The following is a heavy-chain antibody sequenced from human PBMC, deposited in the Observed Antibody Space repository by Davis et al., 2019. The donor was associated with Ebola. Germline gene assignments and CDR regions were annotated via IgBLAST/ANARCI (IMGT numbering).Heavy chain of an antibody. Sequence: ASVKVSCKASGYAFNYYYMHWVRQAPGQGLEWMGLVNPSGGTTSYAQKFQGRVTMTRDTSTSTVYMELSSLRSDDTAVYYCARDYDSSGYNQFDCWGQGTLVTVSS. D-gene: IGHD3-22*01. CDR2: VNPSGGTT. J-gene: IGHJ4*02. CDR1: GYAFNYYY. CDR3: ARDYDSSGYNQFDC. V-gene: IGHV1-46*02.